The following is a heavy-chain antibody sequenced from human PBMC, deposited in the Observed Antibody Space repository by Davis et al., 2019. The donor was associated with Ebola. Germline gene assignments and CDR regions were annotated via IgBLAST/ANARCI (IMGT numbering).Heavy chain of an antibody. CDR1: GYSISTGYY. D-gene: IGHD2-15*01. Sequence: ESLKISCTVSGYSISTGYYWGFLLPHHSHVVYRMGGMYPRVRTFSNPSRPLLFPISIDTSKNQFSLNLRSVTAQDTARYYCARDLRIPSYWSQGTLVTVSS. V-gene: IGHV4-38-2*02. J-gene: IGHJ4*02. CDR3: ARDLRIPSY. CDR2: MYPRVRT.